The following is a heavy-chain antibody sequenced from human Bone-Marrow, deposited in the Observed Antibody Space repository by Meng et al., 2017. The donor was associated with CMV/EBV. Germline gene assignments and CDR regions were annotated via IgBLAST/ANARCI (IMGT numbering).Heavy chain of an antibody. CDR2: IIPIFGTA. CDR3: ARADFWSGYLLNMAV. V-gene: IGHV1-69*05. J-gene: IGHJ6*01. Sequence: SVKVSCKASGGTFSSYAISWVRQAPGQGLEWMGGIIPIFGTANYAQKFQGRVTITTDESTSTAYMELSSLRSEDTAVYYCARADFWSGYLLNMAVWGQGTTVTCSS. CDR1: GGTFSSYA. D-gene: IGHD3-3*01.